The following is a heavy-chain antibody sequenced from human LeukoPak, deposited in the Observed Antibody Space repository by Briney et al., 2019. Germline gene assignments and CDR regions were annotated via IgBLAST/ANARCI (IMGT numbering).Heavy chain of an antibody. D-gene: IGHD6-19*01. CDR1: GGSISSYY. V-gene: IGHV4-4*07. Sequence: SSETLSLTCTVSGGSISSYYWSWIRQPAGKGLEWIGRIYTSGSTNYNPSLKSRVTMSVDTSKNQSSLKLSSVTAADTAVYYCARVSFAYSSGQYAFDIWGQGTMVTVSS. CDR3: ARVSFAYSSGQYAFDI. J-gene: IGHJ3*02. CDR2: IYTSGST.